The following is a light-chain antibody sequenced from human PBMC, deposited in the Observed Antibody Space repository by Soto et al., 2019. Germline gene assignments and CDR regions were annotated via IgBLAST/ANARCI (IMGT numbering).Light chain of an antibody. Sequence: QSALTQPRSVSGSPGQSVTISCTGTSSDVGDYNYVSWYQQYPGKAPKLVIYDVSKRPSGVPDRFSGSKSGNMASLTISGLQAEDEADYYCCSFAGSYTFWAFGGGTKLTVL. CDR1: SSDVGDYNY. J-gene: IGLJ3*02. CDR3: CSFAGSYTFWA. CDR2: DVS. V-gene: IGLV2-11*01.